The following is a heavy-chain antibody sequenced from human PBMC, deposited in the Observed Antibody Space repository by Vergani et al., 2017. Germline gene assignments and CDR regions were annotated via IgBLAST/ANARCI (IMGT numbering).Heavy chain of an antibody. CDR1: GASIRSSNYY. Sequence: QLQLQESGPGLVKPSATLSLTCSVSGASIRSSNYYWGWIRQPPGKGLEWIASIYYSGSTYYNPSLKSRVTISVDTFKNKFSLKLSSVTAADTAVYFCARHSTVEWLVKLGWIDPWGQGILVTVSS. D-gene: IGHD6-19*01. V-gene: IGHV4-39*01. CDR3: ARHSTVEWLVKLGWIDP. J-gene: IGHJ5*02. CDR2: IYYSGST.